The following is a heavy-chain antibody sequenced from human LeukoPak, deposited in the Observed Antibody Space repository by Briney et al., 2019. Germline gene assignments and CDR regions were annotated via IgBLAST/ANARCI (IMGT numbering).Heavy chain of an antibody. D-gene: IGHD2-15*01. Sequence: SETLSLTCTVSGGSISSSSYYWGWIRQPPGKGLEWIGSIYYSGSTYYNPSLKSQVTISVDTSNNQFSLKLSSVTAADTAVYYCATKVVVAATGVFDYWGQGTLVTVSS. CDR3: ATKVVVAATGVFDY. J-gene: IGHJ4*02. CDR1: GGSISSSSYY. V-gene: IGHV4-39*01. CDR2: IYYSGST.